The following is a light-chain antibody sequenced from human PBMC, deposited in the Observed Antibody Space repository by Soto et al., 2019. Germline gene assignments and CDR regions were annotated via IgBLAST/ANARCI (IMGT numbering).Light chain of an antibody. CDR2: DVT. Sequence: QSVLTQPPSASGSPGQSVAISCTGSSSDVGGFDWVSWYQQHPGKVPKLMIYDVTKRPSGVPDRFSGSKSGNTASLTVSGLQAEDEADYYVCSYAGTRAVFGTGTKVTVL. J-gene: IGLJ1*01. CDR3: CSYAGTRAV. CDR1: SSDVGGFDW. V-gene: IGLV2-8*01.